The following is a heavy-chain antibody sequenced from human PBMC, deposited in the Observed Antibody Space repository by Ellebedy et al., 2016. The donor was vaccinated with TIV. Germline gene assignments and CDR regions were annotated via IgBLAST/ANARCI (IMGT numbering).Heavy chain of an antibody. V-gene: IGHV3-21*01. J-gene: IGHJ5*02. CDR3: ARAIGVADCS. Sequence: GESLKISCAASGFTFSSYSLNWVRQAPGTGLEWVSSISTISSYADSVRGRFTISRDNAKNSLYLQMNSLRAEDTAVYYCARAIGVADCSWGQGTLVTVSS. D-gene: IGHD2-21*02. CDR2: ISTISSY. CDR1: GFTFSSYS.